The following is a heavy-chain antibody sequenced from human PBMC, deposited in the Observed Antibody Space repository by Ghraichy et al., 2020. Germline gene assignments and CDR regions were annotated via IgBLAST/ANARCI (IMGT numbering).Heavy chain of an antibody. Sequence: SVKVSCKASGGTFSSYTISWVRQAPGQGLEWMGRIIPILGIANYAQKFQGRVTITADKSTSTAYMELSSLRSEDTAVYYCARHLNYYDSSGAGYYFDYWGQGTLVTVSS. J-gene: IGHJ4*02. CDR1: GGTFSSYT. CDR2: IIPILGIA. D-gene: IGHD3-22*01. V-gene: IGHV1-69*02. CDR3: ARHLNYYDSSGAGYYFDY.